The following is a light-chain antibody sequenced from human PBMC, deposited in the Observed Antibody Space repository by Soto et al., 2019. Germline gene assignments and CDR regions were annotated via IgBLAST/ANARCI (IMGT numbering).Light chain of an antibody. Sequence: QSALTQPPSASGSPGQSVTISCTGTSSDIGAYNFVSWYQQHPGKAPKLMIYEVSKRPSGVPDRFSGSKSGNTASLTVSGLQAEDEADYYSNSYAGSNNVRVFGGGTKVTVL. CDR1: SSDIGAYNF. V-gene: IGLV2-8*01. CDR3: NSYAGSNNVRV. J-gene: IGLJ3*02. CDR2: EVS.